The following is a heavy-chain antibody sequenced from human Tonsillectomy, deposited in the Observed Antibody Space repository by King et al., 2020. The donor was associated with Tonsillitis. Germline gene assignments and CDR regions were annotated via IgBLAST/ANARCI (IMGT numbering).Heavy chain of an antibody. V-gene: IGHV4-59*01. CDR3: ARGRGNYGDYAFYCSYYYMDV. CDR2: ISYSGST. Sequence: QLQESGPGLVKPSETLSLTCTVSDDSISSYYWSWIRQPPGKGLEWIGYISYSGSTYYRPSLKSRVTISVDTSKHQFSLKLSSVTAADTAVYFCARGRGNYGDYAFYCSYYYMDVWGKGTTVTVSS. CDR1: DDSISSYY. D-gene: IGHD4-17*01. J-gene: IGHJ6*03.